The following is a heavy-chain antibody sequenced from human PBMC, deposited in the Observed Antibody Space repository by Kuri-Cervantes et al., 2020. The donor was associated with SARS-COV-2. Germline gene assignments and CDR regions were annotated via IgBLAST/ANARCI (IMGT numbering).Heavy chain of an antibody. CDR3: ARIRPKLGYCSSTSCYSPMGYFDY. J-gene: IGHJ4*02. CDR1: GGSISSHY. D-gene: IGHD2-2*01. CDR2: IYYSGST. V-gene: IGHV4-59*08. Sequence: SETLSLTCTVSGGSISSHYWSWIRQPPGKGLEWIGYIYYSGSTYYNPSLKSRVTISVDTSKNQFSLKLSSVTAADTAVYYCARIRPKLGYCSSTSCYSPMGYFDYWGQGTLVTVSS.